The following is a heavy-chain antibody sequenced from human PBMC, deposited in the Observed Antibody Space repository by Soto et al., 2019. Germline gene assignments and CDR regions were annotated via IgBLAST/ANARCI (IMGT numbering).Heavy chain of an antibody. J-gene: IGHJ4*02. CDR2: INHSGST. CDR1: GGSFSGYY. D-gene: IGHD4-17*01. Sequence: PSETLSLTCAVYGGSFSGYYWSWIRQPPGKGLEWIGEINHSGSTNYNPSLKSRVTISVDTSKNQFSLKLSSVTAADTAVYYCARWTTTVTYFDYWGQGTLVTVSS. CDR3: ARWTTTVTYFDY. V-gene: IGHV4-34*01.